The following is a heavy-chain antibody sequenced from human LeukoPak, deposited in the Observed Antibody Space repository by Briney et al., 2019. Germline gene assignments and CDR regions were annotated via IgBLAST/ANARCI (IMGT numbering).Heavy chain of an antibody. Sequence: ASVKVSCKASGYTFTGYYIHWARQAPGQGLEWMGWINPNSGGTNYAQKFQGRVTMTRDTSISTAYVELSGLRSDDTAFYYCARPSQSSSWYYFDYWGQGTLVTVSS. CDR1: GYTFTGYY. J-gene: IGHJ4*02. D-gene: IGHD6-13*01. CDR3: ARPSQSSSWYYFDY. CDR2: INPNSGGT. V-gene: IGHV1-2*02.